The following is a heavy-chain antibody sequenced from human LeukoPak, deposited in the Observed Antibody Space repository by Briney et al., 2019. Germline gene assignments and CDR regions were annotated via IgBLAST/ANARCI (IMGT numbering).Heavy chain of an antibody. V-gene: IGHV4-34*01. J-gene: IGHJ6*03. Sequence: SETLSLTCAVYGGSFSGYYWSWIRKPPGKGLEWIGEISHSGGTSYNSSLKSRVTIAMDTSKNQFSLKVSSVTAADTAVYYCAREWHSSSGRDYMDVWGKGTTVTVSS. D-gene: IGHD6-19*01. CDR3: AREWHSSSGRDYMDV. CDR1: GGSFSGYY. CDR2: ISHSGGT.